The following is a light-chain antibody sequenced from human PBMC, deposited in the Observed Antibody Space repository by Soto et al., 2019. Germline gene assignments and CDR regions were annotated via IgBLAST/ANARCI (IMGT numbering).Light chain of an antibody. Sequence: QLVLTQPPSVSGATGQRVTISCTGSSSNIGAGYDVHWYQQLPGTAPKLLIYGNSNRPSGVPDRFSGSKSGTSASLAITGLQAEDEADYYCQSYDSSLSGWVFGGGTKLTV. CDR1: SSNIGAGYD. CDR2: GNS. CDR3: QSYDSSLSGWV. J-gene: IGLJ3*02. V-gene: IGLV1-40*01.